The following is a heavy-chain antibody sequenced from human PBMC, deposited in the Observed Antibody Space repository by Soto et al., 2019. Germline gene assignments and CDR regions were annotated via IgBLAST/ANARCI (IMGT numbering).Heavy chain of an antibody. V-gene: IGHV3-64D*06. J-gene: IGHJ4*02. D-gene: IGHD6-19*01. CDR3: VKTPPGAVAGYYFDY. CDR2: ISSNGGST. CDR1: GFTFSSYA. Sequence: GSLRLSCSASGFTFSSYAMHWVRQAPGKGLEYVSAISSNGGSTYYADSVKGRFTISRDNSKNTLYLQMSSLRAEDTAVYYCVKTPPGAVAGYYFDYWGQGTLVTVSS.